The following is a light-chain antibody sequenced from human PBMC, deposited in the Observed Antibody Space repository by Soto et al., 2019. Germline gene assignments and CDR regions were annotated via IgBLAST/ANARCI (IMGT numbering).Light chain of an antibody. Sequence: EIVMTQSSATLSVSPGERVILSCRASQSINSDLAWYQQKPGQAPRLLIYGASTRATGIPARFSGSGSGTQFTLTISSLQSEDSALYYCQHYNNWPWTFGQGTKVEIK. CDR3: QHYNNWPWT. CDR1: QSINSD. V-gene: IGKV3-15*01. CDR2: GAS. J-gene: IGKJ1*01.